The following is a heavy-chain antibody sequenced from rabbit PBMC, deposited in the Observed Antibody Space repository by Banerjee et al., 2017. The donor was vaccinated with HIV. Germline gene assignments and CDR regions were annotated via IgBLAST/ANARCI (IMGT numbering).Heavy chain of an antibody. V-gene: IGHV1S45*01. Sequence: QEQLEESGGGLVKPGGTLTFTCKASGFTLSSSYYICWIRQAPGKGLEWIGCIYTGSSGSTYYASWAKGRFTISKTSSTTVTLQMSSLTAADTATYFCARGLDGDGSAYPVWGPGTLVTVS. CDR2: IYTGSSGST. CDR1: GFTLSSSYY. D-gene: IGHD6-1*01. J-gene: IGHJ6*01. CDR3: ARGLDGDGSAYPV.